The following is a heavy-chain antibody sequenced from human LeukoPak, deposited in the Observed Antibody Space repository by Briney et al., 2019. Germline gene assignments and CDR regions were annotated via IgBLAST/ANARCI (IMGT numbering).Heavy chain of an antibody. V-gene: IGHV4-59*01. CDR1: GGSISTYY. Sequence: SETLSLTCTVSGGSISTYYWSWIRQPPGKGLEWIGYIYYSGNTNYNPSLKSRVTISVDTSKIQFSLKLSSVTAADTAVYYCARTGSTVTMLYPFDHWGQGTLVTVSS. J-gene: IGHJ4*02. D-gene: IGHD4-17*01. CDR3: ARTGSTVTMLYPFDH. CDR2: IYYSGNT.